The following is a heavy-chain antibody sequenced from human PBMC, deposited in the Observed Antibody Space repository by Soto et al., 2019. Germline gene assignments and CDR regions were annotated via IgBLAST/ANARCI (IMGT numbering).Heavy chain of an antibody. CDR2: IKQDGSEK. J-gene: IGHJ6*03. Sequence: GGSLRLSCAASGFTFSSYWMSWVRQAPGKGLEWVANIKQDGSEKYYVDSVKGRFTISRDNAKNSLYLQMNSLRAEDTAVYYCARDLGVGYCSSTSCYSLGYMDVWGKGTTVTVSS. CDR3: ARDLGVGYCSSTSCYSLGYMDV. V-gene: IGHV3-7*01. D-gene: IGHD2-2*02. CDR1: GFTFSSYW.